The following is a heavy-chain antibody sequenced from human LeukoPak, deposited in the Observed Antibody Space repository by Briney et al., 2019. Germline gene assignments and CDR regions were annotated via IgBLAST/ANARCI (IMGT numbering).Heavy chain of an antibody. Sequence: SETLSLTCTVSGGSISSYYWSWIRQPPGKGLEWIGYIYYSGSTNYNPSLKSRVTISVDTSKNQFSLKLSSMTAADTAVYYCARDGGEGRDFQHWGQGTLVTVSS. CDR2: IYYSGST. CDR1: GGSISSYY. D-gene: IGHD2-21*01. CDR3: ARDGGEGRDFQH. J-gene: IGHJ1*01. V-gene: IGHV4-59*01.